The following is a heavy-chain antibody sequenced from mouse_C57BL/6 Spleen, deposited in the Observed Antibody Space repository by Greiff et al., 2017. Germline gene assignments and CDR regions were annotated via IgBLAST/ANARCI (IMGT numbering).Heavy chain of an antibody. CDR2: IYPGDGDT. J-gene: IGHJ4*01. CDR1: GYAFSSSW. Sequence: QVQLKQSGPELVKPGASVKISCKASGYAFSSSWMNWVKQRPGKGLEWIGRIYPGDGDTNYNGKFKGKATLSADKSSSTADMQLSSLASEDSAVYFCAREKGFAMDYWGQGTSVTVSS. V-gene: IGHV1-82*01. CDR3: AREKGFAMDY.